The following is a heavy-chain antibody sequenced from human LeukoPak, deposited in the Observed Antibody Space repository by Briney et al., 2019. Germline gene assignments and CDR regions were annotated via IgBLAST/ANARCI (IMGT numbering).Heavy chain of an antibody. J-gene: IGHJ4*02. CDR1: GFTFNNYA. CDR3: TRLYYDYGGNSG. D-gene: IGHD4-23*01. Sequence: PGGSLRLSCAASGFTFNNYAMNWVRQAPGKGLEWVAVVSYDESDKYYADSVKGRFTISRDNSKNTAYLQMNSLKTEDTAVYYCTRLYYDYGGNSGWGQGTLVTVSS. V-gene: IGHV3-30*04. CDR2: VSYDESDK.